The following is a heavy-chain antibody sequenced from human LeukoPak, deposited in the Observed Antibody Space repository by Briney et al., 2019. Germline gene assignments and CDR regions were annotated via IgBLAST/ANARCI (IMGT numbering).Heavy chain of an antibody. CDR2: IDPNSGGT. J-gene: IGHJ4*02. V-gene: IGHV1-2*02. Sequence: ASVKVSCKASGYTFSGYYIHWVRQAPGQGLEWMGWIDPNSGGTKYAQKFHGRVTMTSDTSISTAFMDLGSLRSDDTAVYYCARDLVLGYAPPSFDYWGQGTLVTVSS. D-gene: IGHD5-12*01. CDR3: ARDLVLGYAPPSFDY. CDR1: GYTFSGYY.